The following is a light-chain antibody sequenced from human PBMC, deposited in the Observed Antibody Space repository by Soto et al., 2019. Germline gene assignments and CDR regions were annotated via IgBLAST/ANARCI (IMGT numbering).Light chain of an antibody. CDR2: AAS. CDR3: QQSYSTEA. Sequence: IQMTQSPASRSASVGDRVTITCRASQSISSYLNWYQQKPGKAPKLLIYAASSLQSGVPSRFSGSGSGTDSTLTISSLQPEDFATYYCQQSYSTEAFGPGTKVDIK. CDR1: QSISSY. V-gene: IGKV1-39*01. J-gene: IGKJ3*01.